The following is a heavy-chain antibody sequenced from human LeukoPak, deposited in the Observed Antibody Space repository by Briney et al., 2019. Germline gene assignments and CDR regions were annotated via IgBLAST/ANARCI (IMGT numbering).Heavy chain of an antibody. D-gene: IGHD6-6*01. J-gene: IGHJ4*02. Sequence: GGSLRLSCAASGFTFTTYWMSWVRQAPGKGLEWVANIKQDGREKYYVDSVKGRFTISRDNAKNSLYLQMNSLRAVDTAVYYCARDLDPSSSPFPYYFDYWGRGTLVTVSS. CDR2: IKQDGREK. CDR3: ARDLDPSSSPFPYYFDY. CDR1: GFTFTTYW. V-gene: IGHV3-7*01.